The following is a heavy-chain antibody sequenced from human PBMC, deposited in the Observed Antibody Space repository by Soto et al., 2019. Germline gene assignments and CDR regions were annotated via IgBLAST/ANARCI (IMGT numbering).Heavy chain of an antibody. J-gene: IGHJ4*02. V-gene: IGHV4-59*01. D-gene: IGHD6-13*01. CDR2: IYYSGST. CDR3: ASGERAGRHYFDY. Sequence: ASETLSLTCTVSGGSISSYYWSWIRQPPGKGLEWIGYIYYSGSTNYNPSLRSRVTISVDTSKNQFSLKLSSVTAADTAVYYCASGERAGRHYFDYWGQGTLVTVSS. CDR1: GGSISSYY.